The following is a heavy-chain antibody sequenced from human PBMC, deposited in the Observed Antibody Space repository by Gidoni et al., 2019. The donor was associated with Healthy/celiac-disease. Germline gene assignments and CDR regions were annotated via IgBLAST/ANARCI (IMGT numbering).Heavy chain of an antibody. Sequence: QVQLVESGGGLVKPGGSLRLSCAASGFTFSDSYMSWIRPAPGKGLEWVSYISSSGSTIYYADSVKGRFTISRDNAKNSLYLQMNSLRAEDTAVYYCARDQRYDILTGYYSPGDYWGQGTLVTVSS. J-gene: IGHJ4*02. V-gene: IGHV3-11*01. CDR1: GFTFSDSY. CDR3: ARDQRYDILTGYYSPGDY. CDR2: ISSSGSTI. D-gene: IGHD3-9*01.